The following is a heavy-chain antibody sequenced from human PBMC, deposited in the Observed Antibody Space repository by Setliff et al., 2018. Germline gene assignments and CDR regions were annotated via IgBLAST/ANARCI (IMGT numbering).Heavy chain of an antibody. CDR2: IYYSGST. Sequence: SETLSLTCTVSGGSISSYYWSWIRQPPGKGLEWVAYIYYSGSTNYNPSLKSRVTISVDTSKNQFSLKLSSVTAADTAVYYCAREWGSSSWSSPRYYYYGMDVWGQGTTVTVSS. V-gene: IGHV4-59*01. CDR3: AREWGSSSWSSPRYYYYGMDV. J-gene: IGHJ6*02. CDR1: GGSISSYY. D-gene: IGHD6-13*01.